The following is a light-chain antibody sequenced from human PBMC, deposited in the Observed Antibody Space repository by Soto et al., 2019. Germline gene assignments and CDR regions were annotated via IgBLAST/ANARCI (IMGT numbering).Light chain of an antibody. CDR2: EVS. CDR3: CSFTNSYTWV. J-gene: IGLJ3*02. Sequence: QSALTQPASVSGSPGQSITISCTGTSSDVGGYNYVSWFQHHPGKVPKLMIYEVSHRPSGVSDLFSGSKSGSTASLTISGVQAEDEAAYYCCSFTNSYTWVFGGGTKLTVL. V-gene: IGLV2-14*01. CDR1: SSDVGGYNY.